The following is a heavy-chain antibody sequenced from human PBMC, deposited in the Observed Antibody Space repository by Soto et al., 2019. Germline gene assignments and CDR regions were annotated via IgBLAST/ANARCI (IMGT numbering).Heavy chain of an antibody. CDR1: GGSISSSSSY. V-gene: IGHV4-39*01. CDR2: IYYSGNT. CDR3: ARLLVRQRYCSGGSCYDFDY. D-gene: IGHD2-15*01. J-gene: IGHJ4*02. Sequence: SETLSLTCTVSGGSISSSSSYWGWIRQPPGKGLEWVGSIYYSGNTYYNPSLKSRVTISVDTSKNQFSLKLSSVTAADTAVYYCARLLVRQRYCSGGSCYDFDYWGQGTLVTVSS.